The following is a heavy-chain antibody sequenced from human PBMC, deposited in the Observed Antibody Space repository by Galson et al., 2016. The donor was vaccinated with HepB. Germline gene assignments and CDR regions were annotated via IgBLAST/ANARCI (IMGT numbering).Heavy chain of an antibody. Sequence: SLRLSCAASGFTFSDYYMSWIRQAPGKGLEWVSAISGSGGSTYYADSVKGRFAISSDNTKNTLSLQMHSLTAEDTAVYYCAKDIPWRDTGYGPWGSWSQGSLVPGSP. CDR2: ISGSGGST. J-gene: IGHJ4*02. CDR1: GFTFSDYY. CDR3: AKDIPWRDTGYGPWGS. V-gene: IGHV3-23*01. D-gene: IGHD5-12*01.